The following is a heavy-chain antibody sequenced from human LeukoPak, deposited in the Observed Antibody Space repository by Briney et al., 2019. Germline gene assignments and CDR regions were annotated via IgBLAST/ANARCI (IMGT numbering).Heavy chain of an antibody. CDR2: IYSGGST. CDR3: ARVSSSHIHFDY. V-gene: IGHV3-53*01. CDR1: GFTVSSNY. J-gene: IGHJ4*02. Sequence: GGSLRLSCAASGFTVSSNYMSWVRQAPGKGLEWVSVIYSGGSTYYADSVKGRLTISRDNSKNTLYLQMNSLRAEDTAVYYCARVSSSHIHFDYWGQGTLVTVSS. D-gene: IGHD6-6*01.